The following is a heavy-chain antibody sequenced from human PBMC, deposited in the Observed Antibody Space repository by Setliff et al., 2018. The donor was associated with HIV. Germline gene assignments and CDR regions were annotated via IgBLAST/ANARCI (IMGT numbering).Heavy chain of an antibody. D-gene: IGHD3-22*01. Sequence: GASVKVSCKASGYTFTDYGISWVRQAPGQGLEWMGWISAYNGNTKYAQKFQGRVTMTTHTSTNTAYMELRSLRSEDTAVYYCARGGVYYYDSSGWSMDYWGQGTLVTVSS. V-gene: IGHV1-18*01. CDR3: ARGGVYYYDSSGWSMDY. CDR1: GYTFTDYG. J-gene: IGHJ4*02. CDR2: ISAYNGNT.